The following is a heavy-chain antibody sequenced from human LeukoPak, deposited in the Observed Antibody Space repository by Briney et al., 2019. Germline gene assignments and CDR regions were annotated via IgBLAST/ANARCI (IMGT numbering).Heavy chain of an antibody. CDR1: VGSISVTNW. Sequence: SETLSLTCGVPVGSISVTNWWSWVGQPPGQGLEGIEEIYLAGQTDYIPALNGRFTMSLDKSSNQLSLHLTAVTAADTATYFCSRESGSSCPFDYWGQGTLVIVSS. CDR2: IYLAGQT. V-gene: IGHV4/OR15-8*02. CDR3: SRESGSSCPFDY. D-gene: IGHD1-26*01. J-gene: IGHJ4*02.